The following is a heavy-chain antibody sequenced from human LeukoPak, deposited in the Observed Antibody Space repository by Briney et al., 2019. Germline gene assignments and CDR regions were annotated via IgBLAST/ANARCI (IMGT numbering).Heavy chain of an antibody. CDR2: IYYSGST. V-gene: IGHV4-39*01. J-gene: IGHJ5*02. CDR3: ARRWIAAAARGLFNP. Sequence: PSETLSLTCTVSGGSISSSSYYWGWIRQPPGKGLEWIGSIYYSGSTYYNPSLKSRVTISVDTSKNQFSLKLSSVTAADTAVYYCARRWIAAAARGLFNPWGQGTLVTVSS. CDR1: GGSISSSSYY. D-gene: IGHD6-13*01.